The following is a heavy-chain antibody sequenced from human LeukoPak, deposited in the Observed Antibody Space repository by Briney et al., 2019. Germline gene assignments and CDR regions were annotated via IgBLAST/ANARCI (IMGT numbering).Heavy chain of an antibody. D-gene: IGHD3-10*01. CDR2: IRSKANSYAT. CDR3: TRRSYYGSGSITDY. Sequence: GSLQLSCAASGFTFSGSAMHWVRQASGKGLEWVGRIRSKANSYATAYAASVKGRFTISRDDSKNTAYLQTNSLKTEDTAVYYCTRRSYYGSGSITDYWGQGTLVTVSS. V-gene: IGHV3-73*01. J-gene: IGHJ4*02. CDR1: GFTFSGSA.